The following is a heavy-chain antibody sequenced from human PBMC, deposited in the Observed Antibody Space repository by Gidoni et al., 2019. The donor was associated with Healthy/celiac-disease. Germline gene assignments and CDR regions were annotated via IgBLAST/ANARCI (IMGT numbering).Heavy chain of an antibody. V-gene: IGHV4-34*01. CDR2: INHSGST. Sequence: QVQLQQWGAGLLKPSETLSLTCAVYGGSVSGYYWSWIRQPPGKGLEWIGEINHSGSTNYNPSLKSRVTISVDTSKNQFSLKLSSVTAADTAVYYCARGLSSIWFGELLPLYYGMDVWGQGTTVTVSS. CDR3: ARGLSSIWFGELLPLYYGMDV. J-gene: IGHJ6*02. CDR1: GGSVSGYY. D-gene: IGHD3-10*01.